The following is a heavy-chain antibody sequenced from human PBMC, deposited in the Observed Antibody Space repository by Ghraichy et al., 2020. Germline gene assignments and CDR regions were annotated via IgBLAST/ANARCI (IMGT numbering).Heavy chain of an antibody. D-gene: IGHD2-2*01. V-gene: IGHV3-7*01. CDR3: ARDVVVLAAISVPYYYYGMDV. Sequence: GGSLRLSCAASGFTFSRYWMSWVRQAPGKGLEWVANIKQDGSENYYVDSVKGRFTISRDNAEKSLYLQMNSLRAEDTAVYYCARDVVVLAAISVPYYYYGMDVWGQGTTVTVSS. CDR2: IKQDGSEN. J-gene: IGHJ6*02. CDR1: GFTFSRYW.